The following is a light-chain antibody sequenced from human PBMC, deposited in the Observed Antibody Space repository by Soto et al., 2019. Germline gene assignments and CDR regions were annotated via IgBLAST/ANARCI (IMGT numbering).Light chain of an antibody. CDR1: QSISNF. CDR2: DAS. V-gene: IGKV3-11*01. J-gene: IGKJ4*01. CDR3: HQRSNWPPFT. Sequence: PGERATLSCRASQSISNFLAWYQQKPGQAPRLLIYDASKRATDIPDRFIGSGSGTDFTLTISSLEPEDCAVYYCHQRSNWPPFTFGGGTKVEI.